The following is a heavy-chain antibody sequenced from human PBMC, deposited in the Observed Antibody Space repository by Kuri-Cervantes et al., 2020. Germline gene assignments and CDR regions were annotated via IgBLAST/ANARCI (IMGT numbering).Heavy chain of an antibody. J-gene: IGHJ6*03. D-gene: IGHD5-24*01. CDR3: ARENTGWLQLNYHYYYMDV. CDR1: GLTLTGYG. CDR2: ITGPTSAT. Sequence: GESLKISCVASGLTLTGYGMNWVRQVPGQGLEWISHITGPTSATYYADSVKGRFTISRDNAKNSVYLQTNSLRAEDTAVYYCARENTGWLQLNYHYYYMDVWGKGTTVTVSS. V-gene: IGHV3-48*01.